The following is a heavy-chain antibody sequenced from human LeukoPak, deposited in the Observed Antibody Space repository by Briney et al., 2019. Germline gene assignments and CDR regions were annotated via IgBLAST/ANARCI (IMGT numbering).Heavy chain of an antibody. CDR1: GGSISSGDYY. CDR3: ARVANSGSYYGAFDI. Sequence: PSETLSLTCTVSGGSISSGDYYWSWIRQPPGTGLEWIGYIYYSGSTYYNPSLKSRVAISVDTSKNQFSLKLSSVTAADTAVYYCARVANSGSYYGAFDIWGQGTMVTVSS. CDR2: IYYSGST. D-gene: IGHD1-26*01. J-gene: IGHJ3*02. V-gene: IGHV4-30-4*01.